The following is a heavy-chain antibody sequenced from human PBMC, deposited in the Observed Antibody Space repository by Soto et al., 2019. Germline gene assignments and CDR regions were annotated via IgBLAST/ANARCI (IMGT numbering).Heavy chain of an antibody. Sequence: SETLSLTCTVSGGCISSGDYYWSWIRQPPGKGLEWIGYIYYSGSTYYNPSLKSRVTISVDTSKNQFSLKLSSVTAADTAVYYCARGTPDDYGDFGKLYYFDYWGQGTLVTVSS. CDR1: GGCISSGDYY. D-gene: IGHD4-17*01. V-gene: IGHV4-30-4*01. CDR2: IYYSGST. J-gene: IGHJ4*02. CDR3: ARGTPDDYGDFGKLYYFDY.